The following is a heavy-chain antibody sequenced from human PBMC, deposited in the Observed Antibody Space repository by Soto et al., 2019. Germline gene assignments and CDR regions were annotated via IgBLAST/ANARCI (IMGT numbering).Heavy chain of an antibody. V-gene: IGHV3-23*01. D-gene: IGHD5-18*01. CDR3: AKRSYSYGYLDY. CDR1: GFTFSSYA. J-gene: IGHJ4*02. CDR2: ISGSGGST. Sequence: PGGSLRLSCAASGFTFSSYAMSWVRQAPGKGLEWVSAISGSGGSTYYADSVKGRFTISRDNSKNTLYLQMNSLRAEDAAVYYCAKRSYSYGYLDYWRQGTQVTVSS.